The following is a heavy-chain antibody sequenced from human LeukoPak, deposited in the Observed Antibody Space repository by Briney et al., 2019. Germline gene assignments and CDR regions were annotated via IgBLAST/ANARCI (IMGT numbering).Heavy chain of an antibody. J-gene: IGHJ3*02. V-gene: IGHV4-61*01. CDR2: IYYSGST. D-gene: IGHD3-10*01. CDR3: ARDAYGDAFDI. Sequence: PSETLSLTCTVSGYSISSGYYWGWIRQPPGKGLEWIGYIYYSGSTNYNPSLKSRVTISVDTSKNQFSLKLSSVTAADTAVYYCARDAYGDAFDIWGQGTMVTVSS. CDR1: GYSISSGYY.